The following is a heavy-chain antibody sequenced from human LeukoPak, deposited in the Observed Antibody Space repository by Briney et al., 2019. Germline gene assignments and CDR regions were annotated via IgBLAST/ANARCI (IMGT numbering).Heavy chain of an antibody. J-gene: IGHJ4*02. CDR2: IYSGGST. Sequence: GGSLRLSCAASGFTVSSNYMIWVRQVPGKGLEWVSVIYSGGSTYYADSVKGRFTISRDKTKNTLYLQMNSLRAEDTAVYYCARGWEYDSSGYYQYYFDYWGQGTLVTVSS. D-gene: IGHD3-22*01. V-gene: IGHV3-53*01. CDR1: GFTVSSNY. CDR3: ARGWEYDSSGYYQYYFDY.